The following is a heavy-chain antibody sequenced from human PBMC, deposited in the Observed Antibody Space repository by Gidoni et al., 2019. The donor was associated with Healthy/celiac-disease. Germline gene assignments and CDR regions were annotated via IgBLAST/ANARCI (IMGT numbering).Heavy chain of an antibody. D-gene: IGHD2-15*01. CDR1: GFPFSRYS. V-gene: IGHV3-21*01. Sequence: EVQLVESGGGLVTPGGSLRLSCAAAGFPFSRYSMNLVRQAPGKGMEWVSSISSSSSYIYYADSVKGRFTIDRDNAKNSLYLQMNSLRAEDTAVYYCASRGYCSGGSCSSWGQGTMVTVSS. J-gene: IGHJ3*01. CDR3: ASRGYCSGGSCSS. CDR2: ISSSSSYI.